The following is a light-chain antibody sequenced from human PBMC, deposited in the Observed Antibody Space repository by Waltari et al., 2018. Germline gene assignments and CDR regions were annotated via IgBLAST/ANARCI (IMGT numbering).Light chain of an antibody. Sequence: EIVLTQSPATLSLSPGETATLSCRASESVNTYLAWYQQKHGNAPRLLIYDASDRAPGIPARFSGSGFGTDFTFTISSLSPEDFAVYYCQHRRNRPPRYTSRRGTKLEI. CDR2: DAS. V-gene: IGKV3-11*01. CDR3: QHRRNRPPRYT. CDR1: ESVNTY. J-gene: IGKJ2*01.